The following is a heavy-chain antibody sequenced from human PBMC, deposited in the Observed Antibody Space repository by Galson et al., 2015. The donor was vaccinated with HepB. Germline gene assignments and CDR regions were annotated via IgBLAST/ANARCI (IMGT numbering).Heavy chain of an antibody. CDR3: AKTSYCDGGPCFSGYFDS. CDR1: GITFSTYV. V-gene: IGHV3-23*01. CDR2: IVGSGEST. J-gene: IGHJ4*02. Sequence: SLRLSCAAPGITFSTYVMSWVGQAPGKGLEWVSSIVGSGESTFYADSVKGRFTISRDNSRNTLYLQMNRLRADDTAIYYCAKTSYCDGGPCFSGYFDSWGQGTLVAVSS. D-gene: IGHD2-21*01.